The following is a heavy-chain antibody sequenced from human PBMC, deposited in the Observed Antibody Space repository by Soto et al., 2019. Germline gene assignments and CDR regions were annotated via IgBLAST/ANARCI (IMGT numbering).Heavy chain of an antibody. CDR1: GGTFSSYA. V-gene: IGHV1-69*06. J-gene: IGHJ6*02. CDR3: AKCPAPSSSSWYYYGMDV. D-gene: IGHD6-13*01. Sequence: QVQLVQSGAEVKKPGSSVKVSCKASGGTFSSYAISWVRQAPGQGLEWMGGIIPIFGTANYAQKFQGRVTITADKSTGTAYMELSSLRSEDTAVYYCAKCPAPSSSSWYYYGMDVWGQGTTVTVSS. CDR2: IIPIFGTA.